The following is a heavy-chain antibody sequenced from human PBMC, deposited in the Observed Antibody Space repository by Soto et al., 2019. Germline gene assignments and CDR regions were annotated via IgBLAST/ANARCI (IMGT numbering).Heavy chain of an antibody. V-gene: IGHV1-69*01. CDR2: IIPIFGTA. CDR3: ARAIAARPRDYYYYGMDV. CDR1: GGTFSSYA. D-gene: IGHD6-6*01. J-gene: IGHJ6*02. Sequence: QVQLVQSGAEVKKPGSSVKVSCKASGGTFSSYAISWVRQAPGQGLEWMGGIIPIFGTANYAQKFHGRVTITADESTSTAYMELSSLRSEDTAVYYCARAIAARPRDYYYYGMDVWGQGTTVTVSS.